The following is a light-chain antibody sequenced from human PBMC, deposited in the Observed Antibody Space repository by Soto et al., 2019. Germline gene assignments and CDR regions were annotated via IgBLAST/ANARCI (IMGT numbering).Light chain of an antibody. Sequence: EIVMKQSPATLSVSPGERATLSCRASQSVSSNLAWYQQKPGQAPRLLIYGASTRATGIPARFSGSGSGTEFTLTISSLQSEDVAVYYCQQYNNWPITFGQGTRLEIK. CDR1: QSVSSN. CDR2: GAS. J-gene: IGKJ5*01. CDR3: QQYNNWPIT. V-gene: IGKV3-15*01.